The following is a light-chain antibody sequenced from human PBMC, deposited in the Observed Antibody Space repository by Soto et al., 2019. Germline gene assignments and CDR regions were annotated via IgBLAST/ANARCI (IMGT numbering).Light chain of an antibody. CDR2: GAS. J-gene: IGKJ4*01. Sequence: EIVLTQSPATLSLSPGERATLSCRASQSVSSSLAWYQQKPGQAPRLLIYGASHVSAGVPARFSGSGSGTDFTLAISSLEPEDVAVYYCQQRYNWPLTFGGGTKVEIK. V-gene: IGKV3-11*01. CDR3: QQRYNWPLT. CDR1: QSVSSS.